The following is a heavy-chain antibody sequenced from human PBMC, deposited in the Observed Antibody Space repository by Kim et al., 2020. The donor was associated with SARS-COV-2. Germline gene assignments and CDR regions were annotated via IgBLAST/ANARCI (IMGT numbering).Heavy chain of an antibody. CDR1: GFTFSSFA. CDR2: ISGSGSSP. D-gene: IGHD2-15*01. Sequence: GWSLRLSCATSGFTFSSFAMNWVRQAPGKGLEWVSAISGSGSSPYYAASVEGRFNISRDNSKNMVYLQMNSLRDEDTAVYYCAKDLSLLPNWFDPWCQGT. CDR3: AKDLSLLPNWFDP. V-gene: IGHV3-23*01. J-gene: IGHJ5*02.